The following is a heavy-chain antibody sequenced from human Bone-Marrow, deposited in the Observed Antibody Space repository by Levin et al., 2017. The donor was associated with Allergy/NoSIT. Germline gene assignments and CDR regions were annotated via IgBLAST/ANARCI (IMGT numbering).Heavy chain of an antibody. D-gene: IGHD6-13*01. CDR1: GDSINNYNYY. CDR2: IYSAGGT. J-gene: IGHJ5*02. Sequence: PGGSLRLSCTVSGDSINNYNYYWGWVRQPPGKGLEWIGNIYSAGGTSYNPSLQSRLTISVDTSKSQFSLHLRSVSAADTAVYYCVRQGGVFSYSSSWHVDLWGRGILVSAS. CDR3: VRQGGVFSYSSSWHVDL. V-gene: IGHV4-39*01.